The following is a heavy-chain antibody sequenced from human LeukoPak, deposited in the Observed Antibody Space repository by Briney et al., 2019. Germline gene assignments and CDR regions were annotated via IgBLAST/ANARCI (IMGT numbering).Heavy chain of an antibody. J-gene: IGHJ4*02. V-gene: IGHV1-69*04. D-gene: IGHD3-9*01. CDR2: IIPILGIA. CDR3: ARALYYAILTGYFDFDY. CDR1: GGTFSSYA. Sequence: SVKVSCKASGGTFSSYAISWVRQAPGQGLEWMGRIIPILGIANYAQKFQGRVTITADKSTSTAYMELSSLRSEDTAVYYCARALYYAILTGYFDFDYWGQGTLVTVSS.